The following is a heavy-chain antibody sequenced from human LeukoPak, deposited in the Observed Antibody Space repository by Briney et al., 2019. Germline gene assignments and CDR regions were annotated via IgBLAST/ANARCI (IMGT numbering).Heavy chain of an antibody. J-gene: IGHJ3*02. Sequence: GGSLRLSCAASGVIISSYAMSWVRQAPGKGLEWVSAINGRGDNTYYADSVKGRFTISRDNSKNTLYLQMNSLRAEDTAVYYCARDPGTYCGGDCYSVTMSFAFDIWGQGTMVTVSS. V-gene: IGHV3-23*01. CDR1: GVIISSYA. CDR3: ARDPGTYCGGDCYSVTMSFAFDI. CDR2: INGRGDNT. D-gene: IGHD2-21*02.